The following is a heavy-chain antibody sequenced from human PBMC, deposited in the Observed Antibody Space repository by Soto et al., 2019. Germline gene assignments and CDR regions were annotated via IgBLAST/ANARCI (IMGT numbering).Heavy chain of an antibody. CDR1: GFSFSDYY. J-gene: IGHJ6*02. CDR3: VRVLGYYDTSGTNNYYGMDV. CDR2: ISSSGSTI. Sequence: QVQLVESGGGLVKPGGSLRLSCAASGFSFSDYYMTWIRQAPGKGLECVSYISSSGSTIYYADSVKGRFTMSRDNAKNSLYLQMNSLRAEDTAVYYCVRVLGYYDTSGTNNYYGMDVWGQGTTVTVSS. V-gene: IGHV3-11*01. D-gene: IGHD3-22*01.